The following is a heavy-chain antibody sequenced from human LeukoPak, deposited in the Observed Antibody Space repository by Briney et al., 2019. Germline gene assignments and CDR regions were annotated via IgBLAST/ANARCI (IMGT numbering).Heavy chain of an antibody. V-gene: IGHV3-11*01. J-gene: IGHJ5*02. D-gene: IGHD6-19*01. CDR2: ISSSGSTI. CDR3: ARGVRYSRGWDPSNNWFDP. Sequence: KAGGSLRLSCAASGFTFSDYYMSWLRQAPGKGLEWVSYISSSGSTIYYADSVKGRFTISRDNAKNSLYLQMNSLRAEDTAVYYGARGVRYSRGWDPSNNWFDPWGQGTLVTVSS. CDR1: GFTFSDYY.